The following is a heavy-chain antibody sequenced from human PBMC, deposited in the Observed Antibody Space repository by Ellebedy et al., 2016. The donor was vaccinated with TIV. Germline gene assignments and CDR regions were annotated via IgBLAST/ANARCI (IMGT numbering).Heavy chain of an antibody. D-gene: IGHD4-23*01. Sequence: GESLKISCAASGFAFSRYGMHWVRQAPGKGLEWVANIKEDGSDKYYVDSVKGRFTISRDNAKNSLYLQMSSLRAEDTAVYYCSFKGVATRVYWGQGTLVTVSS. V-gene: IGHV3-7*03. CDR3: SFKGVATRVY. CDR1: GFAFSRYG. J-gene: IGHJ4*02. CDR2: IKEDGSDK.